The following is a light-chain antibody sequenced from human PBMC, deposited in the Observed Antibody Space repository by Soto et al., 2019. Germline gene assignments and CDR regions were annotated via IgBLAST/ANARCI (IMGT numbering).Light chain of an antibody. J-gene: IGKJ2*01. CDR2: LGS. CDR3: MQTLQTPYT. Sequence: DIVITQSPLSLPVIPGEPASISCKSSQSLLHSNGYSYLDWYLQKPGQSPQVLMYLGSNRASGVPDRFSGSGSGTDFTLKISRVEAEDVGIYYCMQTLQTPYTFGQGTKVDXK. V-gene: IGKV2-28*01. CDR1: QSLLHSNGYSY.